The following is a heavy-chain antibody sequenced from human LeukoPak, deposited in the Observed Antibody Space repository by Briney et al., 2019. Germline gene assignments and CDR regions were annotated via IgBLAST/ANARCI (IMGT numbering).Heavy chain of an antibody. V-gene: IGHV3-11*04. CDR3: AELGITMIGGV. CDR2: ISSSGYTI. CDR1: GFTFSDYY. Sequence: PGGSLRLSCAASGFTFSDYYMNWIRQAPGKGLEWVSYISSSGYTISYADSVKGRFTISRDNAKNSLYLQMNSLRAEDTAVYYCAELGITMIGGVWGKGTTVTISS. D-gene: IGHD3-10*02. J-gene: IGHJ6*04.